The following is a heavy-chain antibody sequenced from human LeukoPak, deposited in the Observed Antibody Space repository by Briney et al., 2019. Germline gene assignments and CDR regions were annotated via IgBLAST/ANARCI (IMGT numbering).Heavy chain of an antibody. CDR3: ARDGLWFGEQMYLDAFDI. V-gene: IGHV4-4*07. CDR1: GGSISSYY. CDR2: FYTSGST. D-gene: IGHD3-10*01. J-gene: IGHJ3*02. Sequence: SETLSLTCTVSGGSISSYYWSWIRQPAGKGLEWIGRFYTSGSTNYNPSLKSRVTMSVDTSKNQFSLKLSSVTAADTAVYYCARDGLWFGEQMYLDAFDIWGQGTMVTVSS.